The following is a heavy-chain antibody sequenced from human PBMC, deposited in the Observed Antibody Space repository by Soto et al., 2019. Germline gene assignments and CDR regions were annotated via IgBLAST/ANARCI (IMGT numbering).Heavy chain of an antibody. J-gene: IGHJ4*02. D-gene: IGHD6-6*01. V-gene: IGHV3-9*01. CDR1: GFTFDDYA. CDR3: AKDMAPTQLGLNY. Sequence: GGSLRLSCAASGFTFDDYAMHWVRQAPGKGLEWVSGISWNSGSIGYADSVKGRFTISRDNAKNSLYLQMNSLRAEDTALYYCAKDMAPTQLGLNYWGQGTLVTVSS. CDR2: ISWNSGSI.